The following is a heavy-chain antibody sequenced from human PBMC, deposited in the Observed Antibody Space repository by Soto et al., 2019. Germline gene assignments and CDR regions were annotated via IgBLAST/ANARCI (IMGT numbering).Heavy chain of an antibody. CDR1: GFTFSNYW. D-gene: IGHD3-16*01. J-gene: IGHJ4*02. V-gene: IGHV3-7*01. Sequence: EVQLVESGGGLVQPGGSLRLSCAASGFTFSNYWMHWVRQAPGKGLEWVANMKEDGTTNYYVDSVKGRFTISRDNTKNSLYLQMSSLRADDTAVYYCARALGGAAAVWGQGTLVTVSS. CDR3: ARALGGAAAV. CDR2: MKEDGTTN.